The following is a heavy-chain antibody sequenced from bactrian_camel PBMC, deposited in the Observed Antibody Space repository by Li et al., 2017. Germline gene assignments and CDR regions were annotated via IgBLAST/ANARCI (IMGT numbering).Heavy chain of an antibody. CDR3: KGVRLCGDSDIETV. V-gene: IGHV3S6*01. CDR2: IGSEVSFT. D-gene: IGHD3*01. Sequence: HVQLVESGGGSVQAGGSLRLSCAASGYTASFYCMGWFRQVAGKERELVGIRYIGSEVSFTYYGDSVKGRFTASQGAKNTVYLQMNSLTPEDTGLYRCKGVRLCGDSDIETVWSQGTQVTVS. J-gene: IGHJ4*01. CDR1: GYTASFYC.